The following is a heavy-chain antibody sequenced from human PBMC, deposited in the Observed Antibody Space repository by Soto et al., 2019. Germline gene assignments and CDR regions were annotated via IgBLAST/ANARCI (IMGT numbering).Heavy chain of an antibody. CDR2: ISYSGST. V-gene: IGHV4-59*01. D-gene: IGHD2-15*01. Sequence: PSETLSLTCPVSSGSMSSYYWTWLRQSPGRGLKWIGYISYSGSTYYNPSLKSRVTISADTSKNQFSLRMNSMIAADTAVYYCARADPDASVGYWGQGTLVTVSS. J-gene: IGHJ4*02. CDR1: SGSMSSYY. CDR3: ARADPDASVGY.